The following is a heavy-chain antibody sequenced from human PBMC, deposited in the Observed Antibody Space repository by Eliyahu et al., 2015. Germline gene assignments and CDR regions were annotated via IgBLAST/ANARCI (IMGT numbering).Heavy chain of an antibody. CDR3: ARRDYAFDL. CDR2: ISYSGAT. Sequence: QLHLQESGPGLVKPSEALSLTCSVSGAPMNSGNYYWDWIRQPPGKALEWIGSISYSGATYYNPSLRSRSILSVDPSKSRFSLRLNSVTVADTAVYYCARRDYAFDLWGQGALVTVSS. V-gene: IGHV4-39*02. D-gene: IGHD4/OR15-4a*01. J-gene: IGHJ4*02. CDR1: GAPMNSGNYY.